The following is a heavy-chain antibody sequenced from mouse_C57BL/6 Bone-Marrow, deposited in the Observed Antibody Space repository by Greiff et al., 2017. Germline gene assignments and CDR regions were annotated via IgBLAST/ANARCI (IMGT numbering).Heavy chain of an antibody. CDR3: TEGNYWYCDV. V-gene: IGHV14-1*01. CDR2: IDPEDGDT. CDR1: GFNIHDYY. J-gene: IGHJ1*03. Sequence: VQLQQSGAELVRPGASVKLSCTASGFNIHDYYMHWVKQRPEQGLEWIGRIDPEDGDTEYAPKFQGKATMTADTSSNTAYMQLSSLTSEDTAVYYCTEGNYWYCDVWGTGTTVTVSS. D-gene: IGHD2-1*01.